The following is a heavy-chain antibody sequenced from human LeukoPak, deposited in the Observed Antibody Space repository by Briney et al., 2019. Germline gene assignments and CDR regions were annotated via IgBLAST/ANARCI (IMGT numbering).Heavy chain of an antibody. CDR1: GYTFTGYY. Sequence: ASVKDSCKASGYTFTGYYMHWVRQAPGRGLEWMGWINPNSGGTNYAQKFQGRVTMTRDTSISTAHMELSRLRSDDTAVYYCARGLTYYYEFREIDYWGQGTLVTVSS. CDR2: INPNSGGT. D-gene: IGHD3-22*01. CDR3: ARGLTYYYEFREIDY. J-gene: IGHJ4*02. V-gene: IGHV1-2*02.